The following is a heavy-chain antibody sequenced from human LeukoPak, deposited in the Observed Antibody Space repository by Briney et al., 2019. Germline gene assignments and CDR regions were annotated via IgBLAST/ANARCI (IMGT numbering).Heavy chain of an antibody. CDR3: ARVPTGIAIDY. V-gene: IGHV3-21*01. CDR2: ISSSSSYI. J-gene: IGHJ4*02. CDR1: GFTFSSYS. Sequence: PGGSLRLSCTASGFTFSSYSMNWVRQAPGKGLEWVSSISSSSSYIYYADSVKGRFTSTRDNAKISLYLQMSSLRAEDTAVYYCARVPTGIAIDYWGQGTLVTVSS. D-gene: IGHD6-13*01.